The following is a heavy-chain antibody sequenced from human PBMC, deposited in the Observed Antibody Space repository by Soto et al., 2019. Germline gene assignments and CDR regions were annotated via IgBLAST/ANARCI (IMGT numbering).Heavy chain of an antibody. CDR1: GDSVSSNSAS. Sequence: PQTRSLTCGMFGDSVSSNSASWNWSRPPPSRGLEWLGRTYYRSKWYNDYAVSVKSRITINPDTSKNQFSLQLNSVTPEDTAVYYCARAPYGSYPLIGMDGWGQATTVTVSS. CDR2: TYYRSKWYN. J-gene: IGHJ6*02. CDR3: ARAPYGSYPLIGMDG. V-gene: IGHV6-1*01. D-gene: IGHD1-26*01.